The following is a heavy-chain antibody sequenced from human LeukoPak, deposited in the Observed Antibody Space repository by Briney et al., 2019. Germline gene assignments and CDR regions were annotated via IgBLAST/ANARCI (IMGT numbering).Heavy chain of an antibody. J-gene: IGHJ3*02. CDR2: ISYDGSNK. CDR3: AKDLTVTYCSGGSCYSSDAFDI. D-gene: IGHD2-15*01. Sequence: GGSLRLSCAASGFTFSSYGMHWVRQAPGKGLEWVAVISYDGSNKYYADSVKGRFTTSRDNSKNTLYLQMNSLRAEDTAVYYCAKDLTVTYCSGGSCYSSDAFDIWGQGTMVTVSS. V-gene: IGHV3-30*18. CDR1: GFTFSSYG.